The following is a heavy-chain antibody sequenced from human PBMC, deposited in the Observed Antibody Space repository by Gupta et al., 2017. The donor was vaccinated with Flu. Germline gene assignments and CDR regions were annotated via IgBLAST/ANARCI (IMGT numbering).Heavy chain of an antibody. CDR2: IYYSGST. Sequence: QVQLQESGPGLVKPSQTLSLTCTVPGGSISSGGYYWSWIRQHPGKGLEWIGYIYYSGSTYYNPSLKSRVTISVDTSKNQFSLKLSSVTAADTXVXYCARWGPMKHQLPNYFDYWGQGTLVTVSS. J-gene: IGHJ4*02. CDR1: GGSISSGGYY. CDR3: ARWGPMKHQLPNYFDY. V-gene: IGHV4-31*03. D-gene: IGHD2-2*01.